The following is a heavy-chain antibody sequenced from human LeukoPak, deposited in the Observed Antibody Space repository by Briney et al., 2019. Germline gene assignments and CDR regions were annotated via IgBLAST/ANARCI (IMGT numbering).Heavy chain of an antibody. Sequence: ASVKVSCKASGYTFTSYGISWVRQAPGQGLEWMGWISAYNGNTNYAQKLQGRVTMTTDTSTSTAYMELRSLRSDDTAVYYCARVPPARFGELTLFDYWGQGTLVTVSS. V-gene: IGHV1-18*01. D-gene: IGHD3-10*01. CDR1: GYTFTSYG. J-gene: IGHJ4*02. CDR2: ISAYNGNT. CDR3: ARVPPARFGELTLFDY.